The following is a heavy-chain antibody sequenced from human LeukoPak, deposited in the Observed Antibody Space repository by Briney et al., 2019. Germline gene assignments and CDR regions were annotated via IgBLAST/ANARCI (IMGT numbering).Heavy chain of an antibody. J-gene: IGHJ3*01. CDR1: GFIFDDYG. V-gene: IGHV3-23*01. CDR3: AKDSIVVVPAATAPF. D-gene: IGHD2-2*01. Sequence: PGGSLRLSCAASGFIFDDYGMSWVRQAPGKGLEWVSAISGSGGSTYYADSVKGRFTISRDSSKNTLYLQMNSLRAEDTAVYYCAKDSIVVVPAATAPFWGQGTMVIVSS. CDR2: ISGSGGST.